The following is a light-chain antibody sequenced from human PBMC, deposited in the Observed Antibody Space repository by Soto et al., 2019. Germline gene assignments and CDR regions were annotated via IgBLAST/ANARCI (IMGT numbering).Light chain of an antibody. V-gene: IGKV3-15*01. CDR2: GAS. Sequence: EIVMTQSPATLSVSPGERATVSCRASQSVGSNLAWYQQKPGQAPRLLIYGASTRATGIPARFSGSGSGTEFTLTISSLQSEDFAVYYCQQYNNWPGTFGQGTKVEIK. J-gene: IGKJ1*01. CDR1: QSVGSN. CDR3: QQYNNWPGT.